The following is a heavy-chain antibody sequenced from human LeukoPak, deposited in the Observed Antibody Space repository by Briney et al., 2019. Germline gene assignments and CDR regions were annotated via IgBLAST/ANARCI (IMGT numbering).Heavy chain of an antibody. J-gene: IGHJ4*02. D-gene: IGHD2-2*02. CDR2: INSDSSHI. CDR3: ARGPIPDY. Sequence: PGRSLRLSCAASGFTFSSYSMNWVRQAPGKGLEWVSSINSDSSHIYYADSVKGRFTISRDNAENSLYLQMNSLRAEDTAVYYCARGPIPDYWGQGTLVTVSS. V-gene: IGHV3-21*01. CDR1: GFTFSSYS.